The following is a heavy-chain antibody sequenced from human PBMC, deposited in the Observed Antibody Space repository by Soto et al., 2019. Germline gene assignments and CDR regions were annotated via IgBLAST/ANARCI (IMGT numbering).Heavy chain of an antibody. CDR3: AKANAHIPFDS. Sequence: QVQLVESGGGVVQPGRSLRLSCAASGFTFSSDGMHWVRQAPGKGLECVAVISYDGSSQYYAVSVQGRFAISRDNSKSPLYLQMNSLRHEDTALYYCAKANAHIPFDSWGQGTLVTVSS. V-gene: IGHV3-30*18. J-gene: IGHJ4*02. CDR1: GFTFSSDG. CDR2: ISYDGSSQ. D-gene: IGHD2-21*01.